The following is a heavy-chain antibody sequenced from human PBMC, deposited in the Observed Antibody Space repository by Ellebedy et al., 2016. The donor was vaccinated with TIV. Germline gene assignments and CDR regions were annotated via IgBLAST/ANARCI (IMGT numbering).Heavy chain of an antibody. J-gene: IGHJ4*02. Sequence: GESLKISCAASGFTFSTYPMNWVRQAPGKGLEWVSIISANGGTTYYADSLKGRFTISRDNSKTTLFLQMSSLRAEDTAVYFCARRSTDFAFDSWGQGTLVTVSS. D-gene: IGHD3/OR15-3a*01. CDR3: ARRSTDFAFDS. CDR2: ISANGGTT. CDR1: GFTFSTYP. V-gene: IGHV3-23*01.